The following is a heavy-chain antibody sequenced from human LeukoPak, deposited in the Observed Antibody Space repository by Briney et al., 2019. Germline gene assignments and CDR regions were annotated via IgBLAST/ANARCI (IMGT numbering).Heavy chain of an antibody. J-gene: IGHJ5*02. Sequence: GESLKISCKGSGYSFTNYWIGWVRQMPGKGLEWMGIIYPADSDTRYSPSFQGQVTISADKSISTAYLQWSSLKASDTAMYYCARGEYYDFWSGYFQGHWFDPWGQGTLVTVSS. CDR3: ARGEYYDFWSGYFQGHWFDP. CDR2: IYPADSDT. CDR1: GYSFTNYW. V-gene: IGHV5-51*01. D-gene: IGHD3-3*01.